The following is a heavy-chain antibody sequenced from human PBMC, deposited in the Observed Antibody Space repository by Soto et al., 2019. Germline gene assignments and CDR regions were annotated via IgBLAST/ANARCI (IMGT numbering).Heavy chain of an antibody. CDR2: ISYNGNT. CDR1: GGSISSND. J-gene: IGHJ6*02. D-gene: IGHD3-16*01. V-gene: IGHV4-59*01. CDR3: ARVSYHYVWGSSTGMDV. Sequence: QVQLQESGPGLVKPAETLSLTCSVSGGSISSNDWSWIRQRPGKGLEYIGYISYNGNTNYKPSLKSRVIISVDTSKNQFSLKMSSVTAADTAVYYCARVSYHYVWGSSTGMDVWGQGTTVTVSS.